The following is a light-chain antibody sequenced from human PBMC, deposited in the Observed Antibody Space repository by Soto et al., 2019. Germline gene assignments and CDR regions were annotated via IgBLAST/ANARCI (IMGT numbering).Light chain of an antibody. CDR3: QQYGSSGRT. J-gene: IGKJ1*01. CDR2: GAS. CDR1: QSVSSN. Sequence: EIVMTQSPATLSVSPGERATLSCRASQSVSSNLAWYQQKPGQAPRLLIYGASTRATGIPARFSGSGSGTEFTLTISSLQSEDFAVYYCQQYGSSGRTFGQGTKVDIK. V-gene: IGKV3-15*01.